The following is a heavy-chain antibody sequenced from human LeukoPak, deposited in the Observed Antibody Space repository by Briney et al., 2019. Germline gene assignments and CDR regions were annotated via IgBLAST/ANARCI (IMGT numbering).Heavy chain of an antibody. CDR1: GFTFSSYW. D-gene: IGHD4-17*01. CDR3: ARVGGYGDYRRYAFDI. V-gene: IGHV3-7*01. CDR2: IKQDGSEK. Sequence: GGSLRLSCAASGFTFSSYWMSWVRQAPGKGLEWVANIKQDGSEKYYVDSVKGRFTISRDNAKNSLYLQMNSLRAEDTAVYYCARVGGYGDYRRYAFDIWGQGTMVTVSS. J-gene: IGHJ3*02.